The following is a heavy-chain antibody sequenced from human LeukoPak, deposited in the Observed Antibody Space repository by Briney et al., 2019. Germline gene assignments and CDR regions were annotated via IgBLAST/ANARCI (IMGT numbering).Heavy chain of an antibody. V-gene: IGHV1-46*01. CDR3: ARATTVTTLDAFDI. CDR2: INPSGGST. J-gene: IGHJ3*02. CDR1: GYTFTSYY. D-gene: IGHD4-17*01. Sequence: ASVKVSCKASGYTFTSYYIHWVRQAPGQGLEWMGIINPSGGSTSYAQKFQGRVTMTRDMSTSTVYMELSSLRSEDTAVYYCARATTVTTLDAFDIWGQGTMVTVPS.